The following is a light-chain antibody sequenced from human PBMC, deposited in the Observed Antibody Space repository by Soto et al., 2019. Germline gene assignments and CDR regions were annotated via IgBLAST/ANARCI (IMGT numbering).Light chain of an antibody. CDR2: GVS. V-gene: IGKV3-20*01. Sequence: EIVLTHSPVALFLSLRKKGTLSCKGSQSVSSIYLAWYQQKRGQAPRLLIYGVSSRATGIPDRFSGSGSGTDFTLTISRLEPEDFAVYYCQQYGSSPRTFGQGTKVDIK. CDR3: QQYGSSPRT. J-gene: IGKJ1*01. CDR1: QSVSSIY.